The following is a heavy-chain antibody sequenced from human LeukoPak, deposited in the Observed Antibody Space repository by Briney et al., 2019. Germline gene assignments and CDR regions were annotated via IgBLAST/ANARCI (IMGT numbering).Heavy chain of an antibody. D-gene: IGHD3-3*02. V-gene: IGHV3-15*01. CDR2: IHTNFDGGVI. CDR1: GITFGDVW. CDR3: TVRSSI. J-gene: IGHJ4*02. Sequence: GGSLRLSCVVSGITFGDVWMSWVRQAPGKGLEWVGRIHTNFDGGVIDYAAPVQGRFTISRDDSKNTLYLQMNYLKTEDTAMYYCTVRSSIWGQGTQVTVSS.